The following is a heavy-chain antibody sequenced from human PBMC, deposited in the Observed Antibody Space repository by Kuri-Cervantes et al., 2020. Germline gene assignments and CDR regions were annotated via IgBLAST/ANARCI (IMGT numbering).Heavy chain of an antibody. V-gene: IGHV4-59*01. CDR1: GGSISSYY. CDR3: AGTPSNRGSGWETVLYYCDY. Sequence: SCTVSGGSISSYYWSWIRQPPGKGLEWIGYIYYSGSTNYNPSLKSRVTISVDTSKNQFSLKLSSVTAADTAVYYCAGTPSNRGSGWETVLYYCDYWGQGTLVTVSS. CDR2: IYYSGST. J-gene: IGHJ4*02. D-gene: IGHD6-19*01.